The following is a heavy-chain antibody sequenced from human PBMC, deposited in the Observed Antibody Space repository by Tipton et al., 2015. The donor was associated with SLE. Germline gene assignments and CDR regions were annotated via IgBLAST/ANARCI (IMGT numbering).Heavy chain of an antibody. CDR3: ARGLPAFYSRGWYFDY. V-gene: IGHV4-59*01. CDR2: IYNSGTT. J-gene: IGHJ4*02. D-gene: IGHD6-19*01. Sequence: TLSLTCTVSGGAISSYYWSWIRQAPGKGLEWIGYIYNSGTTNYNPSLKSRVTISVDTSKKQSSLRLSSVTAADTAVYYCARGLPAFYSRGWYFDYCGQGTLVTVSS. CDR1: GGAISSYY.